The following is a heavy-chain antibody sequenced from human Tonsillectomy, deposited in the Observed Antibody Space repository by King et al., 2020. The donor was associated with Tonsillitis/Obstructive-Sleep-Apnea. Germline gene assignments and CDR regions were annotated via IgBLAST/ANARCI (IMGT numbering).Heavy chain of an antibody. CDR2: IYSGGSI. D-gene: IGHD4-11*01. Sequence: VQLVESGGGLIQPGGSLRLSCAASGFTVSSNYMSWVRQAPGKGLEWVSVIYSGGSIFYADSVKGRFTISRDNSKNTLYLQMNILRAEDTAVYYCARGGGSNYVGSFDYWGQGTLVTVSS. V-gene: IGHV3-53*01. CDR3: ARGGGSNYVGSFDY. CDR1: GFTVSSNY. J-gene: IGHJ4*02.